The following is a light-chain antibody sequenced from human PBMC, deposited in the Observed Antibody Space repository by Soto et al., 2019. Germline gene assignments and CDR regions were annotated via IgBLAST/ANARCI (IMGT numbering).Light chain of an antibody. V-gene: IGKV1-5*01. CDR2: DAS. CDR3: QQYNSYSRT. Sequence: DIQMTQSLSTLSASVGDRVTITCRASQSITNWLAWYQQKPGKAPKLLIYDASSLKSGVPSRFSGSGSGTEFTLTISSLQPDDFATYYCQQYNSYSRTFGPGSKVDI. CDR1: QSITNW. J-gene: IGKJ3*01.